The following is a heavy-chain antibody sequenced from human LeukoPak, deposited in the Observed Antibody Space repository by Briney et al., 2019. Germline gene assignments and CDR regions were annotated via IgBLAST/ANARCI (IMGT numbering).Heavy chain of an antibody. CDR2: ITSGSDYI. CDR3: ARSITMIVDWFDP. D-gene: IGHD3-22*01. J-gene: IGHJ5*02. Sequence: GGSLRLSCVASGFAITSYNMNWVRQAPGKGLEWVASITSGSDYIYYADSVKGRFTISRDNAKNSLYLQMNSLRAEDTAVYFCARSITMIVDWFDPWGQGTLVTVSS. CDR1: GFAITSYN. V-gene: IGHV3-21*01.